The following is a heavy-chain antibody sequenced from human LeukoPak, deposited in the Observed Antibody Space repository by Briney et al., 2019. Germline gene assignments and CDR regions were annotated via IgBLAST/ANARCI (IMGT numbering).Heavy chain of an antibody. Sequence: ASVKVSCKASGYTFTSFGISWVRQAPGQGLEWMGWISAYNGNTNYAQKLQGRVTMTTDTSTSTAYMELRSLRSDDTAVYYCAREGGIVGATPTFIDYWGQGTLVTVSS. D-gene: IGHD1-26*01. V-gene: IGHV1-18*01. CDR2: ISAYNGNT. CDR1: GYTFTSFG. CDR3: AREGGIVGATPTFIDY. J-gene: IGHJ4*02.